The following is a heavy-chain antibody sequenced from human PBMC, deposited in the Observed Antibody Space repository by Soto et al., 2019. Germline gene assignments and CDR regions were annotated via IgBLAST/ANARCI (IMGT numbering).Heavy chain of an antibody. Sequence: SETLSLTCTVSGGSVSSGSYYWSWIRQPPGKGLEWIGYIYYSGSTNYNPSLKSRVTISVDTSKNQFSLKLSSVTAADTAVYYCADGLGYCTNGVGYEYYYGIDVWGEESRFTVSS. CDR2: IYYSGST. J-gene: IGHJ6*04. D-gene: IGHD2-8*01. V-gene: IGHV4-61*01. CDR3: ADGLGYCTNGVGYEYYYGIDV. CDR1: GGSVSSGSYY.